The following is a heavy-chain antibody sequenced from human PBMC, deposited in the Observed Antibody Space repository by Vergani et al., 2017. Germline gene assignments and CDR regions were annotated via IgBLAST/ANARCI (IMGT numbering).Heavy chain of an antibody. CDR1: GFTFSSYG. V-gene: IGHV3-30*18. J-gene: IGHJ5*02. CDR2: ISSDGSNK. D-gene: IGHD1-26*01. CDR3: ANSGGGSYSLVA. Sequence: QVHLVESGGGVVQPGRSLRLSCAASGFTFSSYGMQWVRQAPGKGLEWVAVISSDGSNKYYADSVKGRFTISRDNSKNTVSLQMNSLKTEDTGVYYCANSGGGSYSLVAWGPGTLVTVSS.